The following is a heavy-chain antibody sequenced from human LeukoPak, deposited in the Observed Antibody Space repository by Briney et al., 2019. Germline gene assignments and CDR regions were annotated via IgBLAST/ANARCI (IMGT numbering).Heavy chain of an antibody. V-gene: IGHV4-34*01. J-gene: IGHJ3*02. CDR1: GGSFSGYY. CDR3: ARGMAFDI. Sequence: PSETLSLTCAVYGGSFSGYYWSWIRQPPGKGLEWIGEINHSGSTNYNPSLKSRVTISVDTSKNQFSLQLNSVTPEDTAVYYCARGMAFDIWGQGTMVTVSS. CDR2: INHSGST.